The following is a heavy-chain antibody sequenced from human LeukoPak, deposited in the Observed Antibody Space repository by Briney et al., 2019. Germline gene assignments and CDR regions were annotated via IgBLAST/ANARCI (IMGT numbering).Heavy chain of an antibody. CDR2: IYPGDSDT. Sequence: PGESLKISCKGSGYSFTSYWIGWVRQMPGKGLGWMGIIYPGDSDTRYSPSFQGQVTISADKSISTAYLQWSSLKASDTAMYYCARQPPFTTVTTKVDYWGQGTLVTVSS. J-gene: IGHJ4*02. CDR1: GYSFTSYW. D-gene: IGHD4-17*01. V-gene: IGHV5-51*01. CDR3: ARQPPFTTVTTKVDY.